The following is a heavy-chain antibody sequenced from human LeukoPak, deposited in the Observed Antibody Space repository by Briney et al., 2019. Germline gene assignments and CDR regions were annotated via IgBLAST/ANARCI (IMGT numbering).Heavy chain of an antibody. V-gene: IGHV1-2*02. CDR1: GYTFTGYY. Sequence: ASVKVSCKASGYTFTGYYMHWVRQATGQGLEWMGWINPNSGGTNYAQKFQGRVTMTRDTSISTAYMELSRLRSDDTAVYYCARGSYSSSWYKFDPWGQGTLVTVSS. J-gene: IGHJ5*02. CDR2: INPNSGGT. CDR3: ARGSYSSSWYKFDP. D-gene: IGHD6-13*01.